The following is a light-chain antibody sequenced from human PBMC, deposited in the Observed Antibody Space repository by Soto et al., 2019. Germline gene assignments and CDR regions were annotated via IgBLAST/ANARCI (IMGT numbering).Light chain of an antibody. J-gene: IGKJ2*01. CDR3: QQSYSTPYT. Sequence: DIQMTQSPSSLSASVGDRVTITCRASQIISSFLNWYQQEPGKAPKLLIYGASSLQRGVPSRFSGGGSGTDFTLTIGSLQPEDFATYYCQQSYSTPYTFGRGTELEIK. CDR1: QIISSF. V-gene: IGKV1-39*01. CDR2: GAS.